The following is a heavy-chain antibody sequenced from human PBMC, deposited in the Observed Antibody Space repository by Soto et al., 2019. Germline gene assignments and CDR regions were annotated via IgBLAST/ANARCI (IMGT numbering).Heavy chain of an antibody. J-gene: IGHJ4*01. V-gene: IGHV4-39*01. CDR1: GGSIGSTAYY. D-gene: IGHD1-1*01. CDR3: ARQQYTNSPYDY. CDR2: IYYTGTT. Sequence: SETLSLTCIVSGGSIGSTAYYWHWIRQPPGEGLEWIGNIYYTGTTDYNPSLRGRVTISVDRSKNQLSLKMTSVTAADTAMYFCARQQYTNSPYDYWGQGTLVTVSS.